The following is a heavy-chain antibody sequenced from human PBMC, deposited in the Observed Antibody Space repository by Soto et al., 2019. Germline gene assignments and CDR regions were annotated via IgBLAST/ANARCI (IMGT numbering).Heavy chain of an antibody. CDR1: GFTFSSYA. CDR2: ISSNGGST. CDR3: VKGKRTNCTNGVCYATGATIYYYGMDV. V-gene: IGHV3-64D*06. J-gene: IGHJ6*02. D-gene: IGHD2-8*01. Sequence: PGGSLRLSCSASGFTFSSYAMHWVRQAPGKGLEYVSAISSNGGSTYYADSVKGRFTISRDNSKNTLYLQMSSLRAEDTAVYYCVKGKRTNCTNGVCYATGATIYYYGMDVWGQVTTVTVSS.